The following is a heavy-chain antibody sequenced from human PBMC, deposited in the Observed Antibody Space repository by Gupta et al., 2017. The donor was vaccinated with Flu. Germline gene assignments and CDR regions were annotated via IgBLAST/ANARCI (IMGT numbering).Heavy chain of an antibody. CDR2: IYYSGRT. D-gene: IGHD1-26*01. CDR3: TREYGGGSLADP. V-gene: IGHV4-39*02. Sequence: WIRQPPGKGLEWIGSIYYSGRTHYSPSLKSRVTISIDTSKNQFYLRLRSVTAADTAVYHCTREYGGGSLADPWGQGTLVSVSS. J-gene: IGHJ5*02.